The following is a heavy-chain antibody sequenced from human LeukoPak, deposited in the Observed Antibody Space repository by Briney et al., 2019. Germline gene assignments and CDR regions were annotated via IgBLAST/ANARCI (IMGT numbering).Heavy chain of an antibody. CDR1: GASISTYY. J-gene: IGHJ4*02. V-gene: IGHV4-59*01. CDR3: ASSGPTDYYFDY. Sequence: ASETLSLTCTVSGASISTYYWSWIRQPPGKGLEWIGYIYYSGSNNYNPSLKSRVTISVDTSKNQFSLKLSSVTAADTAVYYCASSGPTDYYFDYWGQGTLVTVSS. CDR2: IYYSGSN. D-gene: IGHD6-19*01.